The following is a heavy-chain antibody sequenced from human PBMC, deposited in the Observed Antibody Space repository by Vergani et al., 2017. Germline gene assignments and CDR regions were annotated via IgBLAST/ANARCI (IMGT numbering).Heavy chain of an antibody. Sequence: EVQLVQSGAEVKKPGATVKISCKVSGYTFTDYYMHWVQQAPGKGLEWMGLVDPEDGETIYAEKFQGRVTMTRNTSISTAYMELSSLRSEDTAVYYCASERITMVRGVISQNWFDPWGQGTLVTVSS. CDR2: VDPEDGET. V-gene: IGHV1-69-2*01. CDR1: GYTFTDYY. J-gene: IGHJ5*02. CDR3: ASERITMVRGVISQNWFDP. D-gene: IGHD3-10*01.